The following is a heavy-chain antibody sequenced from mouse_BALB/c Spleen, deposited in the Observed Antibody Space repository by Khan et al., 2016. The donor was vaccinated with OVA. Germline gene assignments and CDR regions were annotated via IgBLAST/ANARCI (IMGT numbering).Heavy chain of an antibody. D-gene: IGHD6-2*01. CDR3: AGPPDFSESLAY. V-gene: IGHV9-1*02. J-gene: IGHJ4*01. Sequence: QIQLVQSGPELQKPGETVKISCKTSGYTFTNFGMNWVKQAPGKGLEWMGWINTYTGGPSYADDFKGRFAFSLDTSASTAYLQSNNRKKEDKATDFWAGPPDFSESLAYWGQGASVTVSS. CDR2: INTYTGGP. CDR1: GYTFTNFG.